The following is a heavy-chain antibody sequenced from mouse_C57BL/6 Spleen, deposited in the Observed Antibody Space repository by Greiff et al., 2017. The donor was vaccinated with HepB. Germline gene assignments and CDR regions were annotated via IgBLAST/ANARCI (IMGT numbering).Heavy chain of an antibody. D-gene: IGHD2-2*01. CDR3: TRQVHYYGYDGYAMDY. CDR1: GFTFSDAW. V-gene: IGHV6-6*01. CDR2: IRNKANNHAT. J-gene: IGHJ4*01. Sequence: EVQVVESGGGLVQPGGSMKLSCAASGFTFSDAWMDWVRQSPEKGLEWVAEIRNKANNHATYYAESVKGRFTISRDDSKSSVYLQMNSLRAEDTGIYYCTRQVHYYGYDGYAMDYWGQGTSVTVSS.